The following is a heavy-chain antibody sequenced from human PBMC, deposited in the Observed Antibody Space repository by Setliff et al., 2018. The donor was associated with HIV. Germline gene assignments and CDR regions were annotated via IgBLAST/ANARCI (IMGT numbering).Heavy chain of an antibody. V-gene: IGHV3-21*01. CDR3: ARGSRYYLRGNPYDMDV. CDR2: ISSSSRSK. Sequence: GGSLRLSCEASGFTFSTYSMNWVRQAPGKGLEWVSSISSSSRSKYYADSVKGRFTISRDNAKNSLYLQMNSLRAEDTAVYYCARGSRYYLRGNPYDMDVWGQGTTVTVSS. J-gene: IGHJ6*02. D-gene: IGHD3-22*01. CDR1: GFTFSTYS.